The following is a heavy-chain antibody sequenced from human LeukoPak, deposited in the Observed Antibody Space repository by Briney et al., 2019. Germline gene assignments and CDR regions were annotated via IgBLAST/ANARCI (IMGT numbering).Heavy chain of an antibody. D-gene: IGHD2-15*01. V-gene: IGHV4-59*01. CDR3: ARGYCSGGSCPLYDY. J-gene: IGHJ4*02. CDR1: GGSISSYY. Sequence: PSETLSLTCTVSGGSISSYYWSWIRQPPGKGLEWIGYIYYSGSTNYNPSLKSRVTISVDTSKNQFSLKLSSVTAADTAVYYCARGYCSGGSCPLYDYWGQGTLVTVSS. CDR2: IYYSGST.